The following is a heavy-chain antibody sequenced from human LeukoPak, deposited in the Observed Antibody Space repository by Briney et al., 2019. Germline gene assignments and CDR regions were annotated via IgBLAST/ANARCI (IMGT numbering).Heavy chain of an antibody. CDR3: ARAQVWFGEPHFDY. V-gene: IGHV3-30*03. CDR1: GLTFSRYW. Sequence: GGSLRLSCATSGLTFSRYWMSWVRHTPGKGLEWVAVISYDGSNKYYADSVKGRFTISRDNSKNTLYLQMNSLRAEDTAVYYCARAQVWFGEPHFDYWGQGTLVTVSS. J-gene: IGHJ4*02. D-gene: IGHD3-10*01. CDR2: ISYDGSNK.